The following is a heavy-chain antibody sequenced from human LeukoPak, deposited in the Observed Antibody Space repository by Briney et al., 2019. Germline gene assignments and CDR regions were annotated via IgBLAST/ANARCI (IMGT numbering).Heavy chain of an antibody. Sequence: SETLSLTCAVSGGSISSSNWWSWVRQPPGKGLEWIGEIYHSGSTNYNPSLKSRLTISVDTSKNQFSLKLSSVTAADTAVYYCARMAAAGYYYYYMDVWGKGTTVTVSS. CDR2: IYHSGST. CDR3: ARMAAAGYYYYYMDV. D-gene: IGHD6-13*01. J-gene: IGHJ6*03. V-gene: IGHV4-4*02. CDR1: GGSISSSNW.